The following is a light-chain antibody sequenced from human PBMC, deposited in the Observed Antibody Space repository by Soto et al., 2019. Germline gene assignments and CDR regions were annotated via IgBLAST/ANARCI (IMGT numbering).Light chain of an antibody. CDR3: MQALQTPYT. CDR1: QSLLNSNGYNY. CDR2: LGS. Sequence: DIVMTQSPLSLPVTPGEPASISCRSGQSLLNSNGYNYLDWYLQKPGQSPQLLIYLGSNRASGVPDRFSGSGSGTDFTLKISRVEADDVGVFYCMQALQTPYTFGQGTKLEIK. V-gene: IGKV2-28*01. J-gene: IGKJ2*01.